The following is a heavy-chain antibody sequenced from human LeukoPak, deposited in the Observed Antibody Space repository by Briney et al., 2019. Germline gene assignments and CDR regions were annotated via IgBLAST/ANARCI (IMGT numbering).Heavy chain of an antibody. J-gene: IGHJ4*02. CDR2: ISSSSSYI. CDR1: GFTFSSYS. V-gene: IGHV3-21*04. CDR3: ARDSEIDTTTVTTGPLDY. Sequence: GGSLRLSCAASGFTFSSYSMNWVRQAPGKGLEWVPSISSSSSYIYYADSVKGRFTISRDNAKNSPYLQMNSLRAEDTAVYYCARDSEIDTTTVTTGPLDYWGQGTLVTVSS. D-gene: IGHD4-17*01.